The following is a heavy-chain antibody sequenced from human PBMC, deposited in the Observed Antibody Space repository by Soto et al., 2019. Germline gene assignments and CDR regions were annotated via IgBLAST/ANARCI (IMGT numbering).Heavy chain of an antibody. CDR3: ARKKSGYYDY. CDR1: GDTLTCYY. Sequence: ASVKVSCKASGDTLTCYYMHWVRQAPGQGLEWMGIINPSGGSTSYAQKFQGRVTMTRDTSTSTVYMELSSLRSDDTAVYYCARKKSGYYDYWGQGALVTVSS. D-gene: IGHD3-22*01. V-gene: IGHV1-46*01. J-gene: IGHJ4*02. CDR2: INPSGGST.